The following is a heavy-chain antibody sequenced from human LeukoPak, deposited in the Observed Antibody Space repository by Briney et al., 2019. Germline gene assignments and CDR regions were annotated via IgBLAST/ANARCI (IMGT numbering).Heavy chain of an antibody. D-gene: IGHD2-2*01. J-gene: IGHJ4*02. CDR3: AKDTKYSTSWSPFDY. CDR2: IGAGGKTT. V-gene: IGHV3-23*01. Sequence: GGSRRLSCVASGFTFSSYAMSWVRQAPGKGLEWVSAIGAGGKTTYYADSVKGRFTISRDNSKNTLFLQMNTLRAEDTALYYCAKDTKYSTSWSPFDYWGQGTLVTVSS. CDR1: GFTFSSYA.